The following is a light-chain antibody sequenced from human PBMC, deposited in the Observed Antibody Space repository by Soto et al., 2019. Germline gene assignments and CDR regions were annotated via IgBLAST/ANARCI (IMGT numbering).Light chain of an antibody. CDR2: KAS. Sequence: DIQMTQSPSTLSASVGDRVTITCRASQSISSWLAWYQQKPGKAPKRLIYKASTLESGIPSRFSGSGSGTEFTLTISSLQPDDFANYYCQQYDIFSLTFGGGTKVEVK. J-gene: IGKJ4*01. CDR1: QSISSW. CDR3: QQYDIFSLT. V-gene: IGKV1-5*03.